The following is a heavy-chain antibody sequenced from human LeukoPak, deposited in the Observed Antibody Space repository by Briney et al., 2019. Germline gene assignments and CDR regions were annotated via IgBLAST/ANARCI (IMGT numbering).Heavy chain of an antibody. D-gene: IGHD3-22*01. CDR3: AREGPGYSDNSGYYSMDY. V-gene: IGHV1-69*05. CDR2: IIPIFGSA. CDR1: GATFSSYA. Sequence: GSSVKVSCKASGATFSSYAISWVRQAPGQGLEWMGRIIPIFGSANYAQKFQGRVTITTDESTSTVYMELSSLRSEDTAVYYCAREGPGYSDNSGYYSMDYWGQGTLVTVSS. J-gene: IGHJ4*02.